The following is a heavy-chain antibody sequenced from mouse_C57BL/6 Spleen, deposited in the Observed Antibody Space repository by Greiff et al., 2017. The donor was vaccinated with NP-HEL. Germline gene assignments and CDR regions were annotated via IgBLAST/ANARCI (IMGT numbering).Heavy chain of an antibody. J-gene: IGHJ3*01. CDR3: ARGGDYSNPAAY. Sequence: VQLQQPGAELVMPGASVKLSCKASGYTFTSYWMHWVKQRPGQGLEWIGEIDPSDSYTNYNQKFKGKSTLTVDKSSSTAYMQLSSLTSEDSAVYYCARGGDYSNPAAYWGQGTLVTVSA. CDR2: IDPSDSYT. D-gene: IGHD2-5*01. CDR1: GYTFTSYW. V-gene: IGHV1-69*01.